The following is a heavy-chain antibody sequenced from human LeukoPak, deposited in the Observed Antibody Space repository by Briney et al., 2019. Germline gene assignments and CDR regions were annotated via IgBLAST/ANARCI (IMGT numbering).Heavy chain of an antibody. CDR2: INHGGST. CDR3: ARENKGGYSSGWYGAFDY. V-gene: IGHV4-34*01. CDR1: GGSFSGYY. Sequence: NPSETLSLTCAVSGGSFSGYYWSWIRQPPGKGLEWIGEINHGGSTNYNPSLKSRVTISVDTSKNQFSLKLSSVTAADTAVYYCARENKGGYSSGWYGAFDYWGQGTLVTVSS. D-gene: IGHD6-19*01. J-gene: IGHJ4*02.